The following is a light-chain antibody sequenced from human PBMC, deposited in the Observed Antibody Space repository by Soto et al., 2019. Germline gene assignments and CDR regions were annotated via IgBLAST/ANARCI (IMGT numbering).Light chain of an antibody. Sequence: QSALTQPRSVSGSPGQSVTISRTGTSSDVGGYNYVSWYQQHPGKAPKFMIYHVTKRPSGVPDRFSGSKSGNTASLTISGLQADDEADYYCCSYAGNYIFVFGTGTKLTVL. CDR3: CSYAGNYIFV. CDR1: SSDVGGYNY. V-gene: IGLV2-11*01. J-gene: IGLJ1*01. CDR2: HVT.